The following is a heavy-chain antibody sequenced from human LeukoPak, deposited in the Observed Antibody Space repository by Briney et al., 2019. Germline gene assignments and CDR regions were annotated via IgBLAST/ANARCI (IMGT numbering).Heavy chain of an antibody. CDR3: AREDSVAGALADY. Sequence: PGGSLRLSCAASGFTFSSYSMNWVRQAPGKGLEWVSSISSSSSYIHYADSVKGRFTVSRDNAKNSLYLQMNSLRAEDTAVYYCAREDSVAGALADYWGQGTLVTVSS. D-gene: IGHD6-19*01. CDR2: ISSSSSYI. J-gene: IGHJ4*02. V-gene: IGHV3-21*01. CDR1: GFTFSSYS.